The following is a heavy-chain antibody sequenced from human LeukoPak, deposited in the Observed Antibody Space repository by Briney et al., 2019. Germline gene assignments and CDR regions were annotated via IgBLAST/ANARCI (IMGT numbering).Heavy chain of an antibody. J-gene: IGHJ6*03. CDR3: ARGDYYYYYMDV. Sequence: GGSLRLSCAASAFTFNTYWMTWVRQAPGKGLEWVASINEDGSEKHYVDSVKGRFTISRDNTNDYLYLQMNSLRAEDTAVYYCARGDYYYYYMDVWGKGTTVTISS. CDR2: INEDGSEK. V-gene: IGHV3-7*01. CDR1: AFTFNTYW.